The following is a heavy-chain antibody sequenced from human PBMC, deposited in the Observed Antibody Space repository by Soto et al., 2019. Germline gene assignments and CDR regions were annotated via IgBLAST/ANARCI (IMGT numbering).Heavy chain of an antibody. CDR3: VKYWTGDTCPRMDV. CDR2: ISGSDGST. D-gene: IGHD2-8*02. V-gene: IGHV3-23*01. CDR1: GFTFNNYA. Sequence: EVQLLESGGGLVQPGGSLRLYCEAYGFTFNNYAMTWVRQGRGKGLEWVSTISGSDGSTYYAASVKGRFTISRDNSKNALFLQMSSLRAYDTDRYYFVKYWTGDTCPRMDVWGQGTTVTVSS. J-gene: IGHJ6*01.